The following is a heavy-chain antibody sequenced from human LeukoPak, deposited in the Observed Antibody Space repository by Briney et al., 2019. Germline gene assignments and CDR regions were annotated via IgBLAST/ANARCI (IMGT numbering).Heavy chain of an antibody. D-gene: IGHD6-6*01. Sequence: NPGGSLRLSCAASGFSFSDHYMSWIRQAPGKGLEWVSFISSSGSTIYYADSVKGRFIISRDNAKNSLYLQMNSLRAEDTAVFYCARVSGTAGSSSSKGDFDSWGQGTLVTVSS. CDR3: ARVSGTAGSSSSKGDFDS. CDR1: GFSFSDHY. V-gene: IGHV3-11*04. CDR2: ISSSGSTI. J-gene: IGHJ4*02.